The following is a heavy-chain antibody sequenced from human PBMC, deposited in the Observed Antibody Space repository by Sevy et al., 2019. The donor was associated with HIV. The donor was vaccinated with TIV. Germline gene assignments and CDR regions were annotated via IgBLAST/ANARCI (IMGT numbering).Heavy chain of an antibody. D-gene: IGHD3-22*01. CDR1: GFTFSSYE. CDR2: ISSSGSTI. J-gene: IGHJ5*02. Sequence: GGSLRLSCAASGFTFSSYEMNWVRQAPGKGLEWVSYISSSGSTIYYADSVKGRFTISRDNAKNSLYLQMNSLRVEDTAVYYCARNGGAYDTGFDPWGQGTLVTVSS. V-gene: IGHV3-48*03. CDR3: ARNGGAYDTGFDP.